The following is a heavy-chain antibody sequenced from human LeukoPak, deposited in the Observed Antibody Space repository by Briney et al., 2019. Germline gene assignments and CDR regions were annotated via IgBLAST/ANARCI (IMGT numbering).Heavy chain of an antibody. Sequence: VQPGGSLRLSCAASGFTVSSNYMSWVRQAPGKGLEWVSVIYSGGSTYYADSVKGRFTISRDNSKNTLYLQMNSLRAEDTAVYYCARIIAVAGVVDYWGQGTLVTVSS. CDR2: IYSGGST. CDR3: ARIIAVAGVVDY. D-gene: IGHD6-19*01. CDR1: GFTVSSNY. V-gene: IGHV3-66*01. J-gene: IGHJ4*02.